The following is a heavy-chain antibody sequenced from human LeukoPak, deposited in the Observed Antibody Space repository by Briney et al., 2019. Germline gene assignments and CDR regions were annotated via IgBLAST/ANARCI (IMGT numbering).Heavy chain of an antibody. Sequence: SETLSLTCTVSGGSISRYYWSWIRQPPGKGLEWIGYIYYSGSTNYNPPLKSRATISVDTSKNQFSLKLSSVTAADTAVYYCARDHGLDAFDIWGQGTMVTVSS. D-gene: IGHD3/OR15-3a*01. CDR1: GGSISRYY. V-gene: IGHV4-59*01. CDR3: ARDHGLDAFDI. J-gene: IGHJ3*02. CDR2: IYYSGST.